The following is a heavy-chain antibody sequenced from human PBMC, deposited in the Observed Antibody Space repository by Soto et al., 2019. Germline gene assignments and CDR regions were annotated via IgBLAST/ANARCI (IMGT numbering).Heavy chain of an antibody. CDR2: VYHGGST. Sequence: SETLSLTCTVSGVSINLSYHYWGWIRQPPGKGLQWIGSVYHGGSTYYPPSLHSRVTVSVDAPKNQFSLKLSSVTAADTAVYYCAVVVSATHLDPWGQGTLVTV. V-gene: IGHV4-39*01. D-gene: IGHD2-15*01. CDR1: GVSINLSYHY. J-gene: IGHJ5*02. CDR3: AVVVSATHLDP.